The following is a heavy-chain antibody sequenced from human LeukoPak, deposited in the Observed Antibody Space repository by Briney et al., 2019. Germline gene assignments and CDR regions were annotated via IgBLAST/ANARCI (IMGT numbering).Heavy chain of an antibody. CDR2: IYYSGST. CDR3: ARQGVGSDDINKYSSNHGTPFDY. D-gene: IGHD6-13*01. CDR1: GGSISSSSYY. Sequence: SETLSLTCTVSGGSISSSSYYWGWIRQPPGKGLEWIGSIYYSGSTYYNPSLKSRVTISADTSKNQFSLKLSSVTAADTAVYYCARQGVGSDDINKYSSNHGTPFDYWGQGTLVTVSS. V-gene: IGHV4-39*01. J-gene: IGHJ4*02.